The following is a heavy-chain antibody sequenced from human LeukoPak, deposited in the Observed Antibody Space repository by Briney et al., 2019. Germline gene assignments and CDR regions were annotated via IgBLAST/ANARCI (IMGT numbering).Heavy chain of an antibody. Sequence: PSETLSLTCTVSGGSVSSGSYYWSWIRQPPGKGLEWIGYIYYSGSTNYNPSLKSRVTISVDTSKNQFSLKLSSVTAADTAVYYCARGRTGIAVAGTGIYYYYGMDVWGQGTTVTVSS. CDR1: GGSVSSGSYY. J-gene: IGHJ6*02. CDR3: ARGRTGIAVAGTGIYYYYGMDV. V-gene: IGHV4-61*01. D-gene: IGHD6-19*01. CDR2: IYYSGST.